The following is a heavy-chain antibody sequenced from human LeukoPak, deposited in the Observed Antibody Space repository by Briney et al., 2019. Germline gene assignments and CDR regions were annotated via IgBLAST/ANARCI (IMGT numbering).Heavy chain of an antibody. CDR2: ISSSGSTI. D-gene: IGHD3/OR15-3a*01. V-gene: IGHV3-48*03. CDR1: GFTSSSYE. Sequence: GGSLRLSCAASGFTSSSYEMNWVRQAPGKGLEWVSYISSSGSTIYYADSVKGRFTISRDNAKNSLYLQMNSLRAEDTAVYYCARLGGGLVIGGEQDYWGQGTLVTVSS. CDR3: ARLGGGLVIGGEQDY. J-gene: IGHJ4*02.